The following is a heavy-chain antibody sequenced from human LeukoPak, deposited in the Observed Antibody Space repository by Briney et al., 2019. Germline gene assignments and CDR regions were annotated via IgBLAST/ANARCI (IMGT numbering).Heavy chain of an antibody. V-gene: IGHV1-2*02. CDR2: INPNSGGT. D-gene: IGHD6-19*01. Sequence: ASVKVSCKTSGYTFASYHIHWVRQAPGQGLGWMGWINPNSGGTNYAQKFQGRVTMTRDTSISTAYMELSRLRSDDTAVYYCARKAVAGTHYYYYMDVWGKGTTVTVSS. CDR3: ARKAVAGTHYYYYMDV. CDR1: GYTFASYH. J-gene: IGHJ6*03.